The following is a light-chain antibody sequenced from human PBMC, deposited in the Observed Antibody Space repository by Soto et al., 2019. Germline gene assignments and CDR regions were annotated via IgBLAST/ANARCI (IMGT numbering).Light chain of an antibody. CDR1: QTISNM. J-gene: IGKJ4*01. CDR3: QYYNNWLAT. CDR2: AAS. V-gene: IGKV3-15*01. Sequence: EAVLSQSPATLSVSPGDKVSLSCRANQTISNMLAWYQQKPGQAPRLLIYAASTRATGVSARFSGSGSGTEFTLTISSLQSEDFTIYYCQYYNNWLATFGGGTKVDI.